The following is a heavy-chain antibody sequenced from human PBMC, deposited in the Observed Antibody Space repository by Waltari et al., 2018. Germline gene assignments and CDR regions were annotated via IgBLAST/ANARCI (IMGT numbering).Heavy chain of an antibody. J-gene: IGHJ4*02. Sequence: EVQLVESGGGLVKPGGSLRLSCAASGFPFNTAWMTWVRRAPGRGLEWVGRIKTRAEGVTVDYAAPLKGRFAVSRDDSKNTVYLEMSGLRTEDSGMYYCATATQTGRLENTDYWGQGTLVTVS. D-gene: IGHD1-1*01. CDR3: ATATQTGRLENTDY. CDR1: GFPFNTAW. V-gene: IGHV3-15*01. CDR2: IKTRAEGVTV.